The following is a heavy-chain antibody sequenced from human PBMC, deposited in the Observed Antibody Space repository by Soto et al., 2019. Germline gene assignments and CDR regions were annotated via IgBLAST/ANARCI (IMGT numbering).Heavy chain of an antibody. D-gene: IGHD2-2*01. J-gene: IGHJ6*03. CDR1: GYTFTSYD. V-gene: IGHV1-8*01. CDR3: ARGRGVPASFYYYYYYYMDV. Sequence: ASVKVSCKASGYTFTSYDINWVRQATGQGLEWMGWMNPNRGNTGYAQKFQGRVTMTRNTSISTAYMELSSLRSEDTAVYYCARGRGVPASFYYYYYYYMDVWGKGTTVTVSS. CDR2: MNPNRGNT.